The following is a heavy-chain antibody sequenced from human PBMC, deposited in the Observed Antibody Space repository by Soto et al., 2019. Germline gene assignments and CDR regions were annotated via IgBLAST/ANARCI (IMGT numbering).Heavy chain of an antibody. V-gene: IGHV3-30*04. D-gene: IGHD4-4*01. CDR2: ISFDGKND. CDR1: GFTFSSYA. J-gene: IGHJ4*02. Sequence: QVQLVESVGGVVQPGRSLRLSCAASGFTFSSYAIHWVRQAPGKGLEWVAIISFDGKNDYFADSVKGRFTISRDNSKNTVYLQMNSLRAEDTAVYYCARDGELTTRNYFDYWGQGTLVTVSS. CDR3: ARDGELTTRNYFDY.